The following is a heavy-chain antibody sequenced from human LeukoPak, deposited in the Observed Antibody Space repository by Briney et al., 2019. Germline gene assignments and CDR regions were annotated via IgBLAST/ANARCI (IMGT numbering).Heavy chain of an antibody. CDR3: ARGEFGDYYYFYMDV. CDR1: GFTFDDYS. D-gene: IGHD2/OR15-2a*01. J-gene: IGHJ6*03. V-gene: IGHV3-21*01. CDR2: ITSSNNYI. Sequence: PGGSLRLSCAASGFTFDDYSMNWVRQAPGKGLEWVSSITSSNNYIYYGDSVKGRFTISRDDAKNSLFLQMNSLRAEDTATYYCARGEFGDYYYFYMDVWGKGTTVTVSS.